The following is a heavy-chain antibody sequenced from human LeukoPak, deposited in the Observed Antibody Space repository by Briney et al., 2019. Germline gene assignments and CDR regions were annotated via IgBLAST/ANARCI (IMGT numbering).Heavy chain of an antibody. Sequence: GASVKVSCKASGYTFTGYYMHWVRQAPGQGLEWMGWINPNSGGTNYAQKFQGRVTMTRDTSISTAYMELSRLRSDDTAVYYCAWLLGYCSSTSCCTGGYYWGQGTLVTVSS. CDR1: GYTFTGYY. CDR3: AWLLGYCSSTSCCTGGYY. CDR2: INPNSGGT. D-gene: IGHD2-2*02. J-gene: IGHJ4*02. V-gene: IGHV1-2*02.